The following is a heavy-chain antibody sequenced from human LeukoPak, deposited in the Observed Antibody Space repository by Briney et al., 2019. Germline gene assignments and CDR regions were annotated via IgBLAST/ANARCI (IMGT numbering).Heavy chain of an antibody. CDR2: ISDSGGST. V-gene: IGHV3-23*01. J-gene: IGHJ5*02. CDR1: GFTFSSYW. D-gene: IGHD6-19*01. CDR3: AKQDPSSSAWYP. Sequence: PGGSLRLSCAASGFTFSSYWMHWVRQAPGKGLVWVSAISDSGGSTYYTESVKGRFTISRDNFKNTLYLQLNSLRAEDTAVYYCAKQDPSSSAWYPWGQGTLVTVSS.